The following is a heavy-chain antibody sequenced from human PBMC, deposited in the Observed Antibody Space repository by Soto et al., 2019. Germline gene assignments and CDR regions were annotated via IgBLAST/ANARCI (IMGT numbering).Heavy chain of an antibody. CDR3: AREAAALPYYYYMDV. V-gene: IGHV3-64*01. CDR2: ISSNGGST. J-gene: IGHJ6*03. D-gene: IGHD6-13*01. Sequence: GGSLRLSCAASGFTFSSYAMHWVRQAPGKGLEYVSAISSNGGSTYYANSVKGRFTISRDNSKNTLYLQMGSLRAEDMAVYYCAREAAALPYYYYMDVWGKGTTVTVSS. CDR1: GFTFSSYA.